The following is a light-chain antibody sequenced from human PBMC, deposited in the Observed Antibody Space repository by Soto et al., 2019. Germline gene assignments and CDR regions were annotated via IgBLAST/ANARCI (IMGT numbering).Light chain of an antibody. CDR3: AAWDDSLIGSV. Sequence: QSVMTQPPSASGTPGQRVTISCSGSSSNIGSNTVNWYQQFPGTAPKLLIYGNNQRPSGVPDRFSGSKSGTSASLAFSGLQSEDEADYYCAAWDDSLIGSVFGTGTKLTVL. CDR2: GNN. CDR1: SSNIGSNT. J-gene: IGLJ1*01. V-gene: IGLV1-44*01.